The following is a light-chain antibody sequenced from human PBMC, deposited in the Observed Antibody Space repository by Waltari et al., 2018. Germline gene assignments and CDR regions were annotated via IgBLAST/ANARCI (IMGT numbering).Light chain of an antibody. CDR2: DAS. CDR3: QQYDNLPCT. V-gene: IGKV1-33*01. CDR1: QDISNY. Sequence: DIQITQSPSSLSASVGDRVSISCQTSQDISNYFNWYQQKPGKAPKLLIYDASNLETGVPSRFSGSGSGTDFTFTISSLQPEDIATYYCQQYDNLPCTFGGGTKVEIK. J-gene: IGKJ4*01.